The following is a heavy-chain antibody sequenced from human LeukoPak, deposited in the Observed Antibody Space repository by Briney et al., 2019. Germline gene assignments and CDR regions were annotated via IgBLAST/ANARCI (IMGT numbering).Heavy chain of an antibody. CDR1: GYTFTSYY. Sequence: ASVKVSCKASGYTFTSYYMHWVRQAPGQGLEWMGVINPSGGSTSYAQKSQGRVTMTRDTSTSTVYMELSSLRSEDTAVYYCARSRSGFFVHYYDSSGYSAYFDYWGQGTLVTVSS. CDR3: ARSRSGFFVHYYDSSGYSAYFDY. D-gene: IGHD3-22*01. J-gene: IGHJ4*02. CDR2: INPSGGST. V-gene: IGHV1-46*01.